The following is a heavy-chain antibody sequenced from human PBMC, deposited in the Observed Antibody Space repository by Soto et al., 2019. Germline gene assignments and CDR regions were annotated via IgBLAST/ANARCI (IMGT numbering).Heavy chain of an antibody. CDR3: ARDSSGWQRFDY. CDR2: IYYSGST. CDR1: GGSISSYY. J-gene: IGHJ4*02. V-gene: IGHV4-59*01. D-gene: IGHD6-19*01. Sequence: TSETLSLTCTVSGGSISSYYWSWIRQPPGKGLEWIGYIYYSGSTNYNPSLKSRVTISVDTSKNQFSLKLSSVTAADTAVYYCARDSSGWQRFDYWGQGTLVTVSS.